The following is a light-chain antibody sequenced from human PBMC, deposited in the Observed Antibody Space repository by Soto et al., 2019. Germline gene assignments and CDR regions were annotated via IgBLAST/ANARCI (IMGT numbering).Light chain of an antibody. CDR2: SNN. Sequence: QSVLTQPPSASRTPGQRVTISCSGSSSNIGSNTVNWYQQLPGTAPKLLIYSNNQRPSGVPDRFSGSKSGTSASLAISGLLSEDDADYYCAAWDDSLNGVVFGGGTKLTVL. V-gene: IGLV1-44*01. CDR1: SSNIGSNT. J-gene: IGLJ2*01. CDR3: AAWDDSLNGVV.